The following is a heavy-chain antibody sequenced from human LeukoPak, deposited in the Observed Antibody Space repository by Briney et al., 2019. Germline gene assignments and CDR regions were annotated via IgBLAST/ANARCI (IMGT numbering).Heavy chain of an antibody. V-gene: IGHV4-59*01. J-gene: IGHJ4*02. CDR3: AGDNPPYYDIFDY. D-gene: IGHD3-9*01. Sequence: PSETLSLTCTVSGGSISSYYWSWIQQPPGKGLEWIGYIPYSGSTNYNPSLKSRVTISVDTSKNQFSLKLSSVTAADTAVYYCAGDNPPYYDIFDYWGQGTLVTVSS. CDR2: IPYSGST. CDR1: GGSISSYY.